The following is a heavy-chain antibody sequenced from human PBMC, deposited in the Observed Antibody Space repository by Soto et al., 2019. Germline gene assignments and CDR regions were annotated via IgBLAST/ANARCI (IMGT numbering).Heavy chain of an antibody. CDR1: GFTFSDYY. CDR3: AGEATRSGYFAL. V-gene: IGHV3-11*06. CDR2: IASGGSYT. J-gene: IGHJ2*01. Sequence: VQLVESGGGLVKPGGSLRVSCVASGFTFSDYYMIWIRQAPGKGLEWVSYIASGGSYTNHADAVKGRFTISRDNAKNSLYQQMNSLGGGDTAVYYCAGEATRSGYFALWGRGTLVSVSS.